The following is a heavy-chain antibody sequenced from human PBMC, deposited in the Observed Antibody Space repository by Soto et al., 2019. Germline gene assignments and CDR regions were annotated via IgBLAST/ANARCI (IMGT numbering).Heavy chain of an antibody. CDR3: AKTGDSGYDWGWFDP. CDR2: ISYHGINT. D-gene: IGHD5-12*01. CDR1: GFTFSSYG. Sequence: QVQLVESGGGVVQPGGSLRLSCAASGFTFSSYGMHWVRQAPGKGLEWVAVISYHGINTHYADSVKGRFTISRENYKNTVYLHMNSLRPEDTAVYYCAKTGDSGYDWGWFDPWGQGTLVTVSS. V-gene: IGHV3-30*18. J-gene: IGHJ5*02.